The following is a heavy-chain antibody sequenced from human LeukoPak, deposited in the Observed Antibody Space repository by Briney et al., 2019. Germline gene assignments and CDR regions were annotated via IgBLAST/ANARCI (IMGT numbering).Heavy chain of an antibody. D-gene: IGHD3-3*01. CDR3: ARVYTYYDFWSGYPHNYYYGMDV. V-gene: IGHV4-31*03. CDR1: GGSISSGGYY. CDR2: IYYSGST. Sequence: NPSETLSLTCTVSGGSISSGGYYWSWIRQHPGKGLEWIGYIYYSGSTYYNPSLKSRVTISVDTSKNQFSLKLSSVTAADTAVYYCARVYTYYDFWSGYPHNYYYGMDVWGQGTTVTVSS. J-gene: IGHJ6*02.